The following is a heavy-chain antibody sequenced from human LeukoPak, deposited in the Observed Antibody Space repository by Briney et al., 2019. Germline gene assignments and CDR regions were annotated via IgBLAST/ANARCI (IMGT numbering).Heavy chain of an antibody. J-gene: IGHJ5*02. CDR2: IYPGDSDT. Sequence: GESLKISCKGSGYSFTSYWIGWVRQMPGKGLEWVGIIYPGDSDTRYSPSFQGQVTISADKSISTDYLQWSSLKASDTAMYYCARQTVPAALNWFDPWGQGTLVTVSS. CDR1: GYSFTSYW. D-gene: IGHD2-2*01. CDR3: ARQTVPAALNWFDP. V-gene: IGHV5-51*01.